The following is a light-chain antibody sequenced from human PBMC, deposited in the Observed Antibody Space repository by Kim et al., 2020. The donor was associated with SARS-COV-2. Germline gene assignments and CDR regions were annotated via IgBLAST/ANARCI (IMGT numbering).Light chain of an antibody. J-gene: IGKJ2*01. CDR3: QQYGSSPRT. CDR2: GAS. CDR1: QSVTSSD. Sequence: LYPGERATLSCRASQSVTSSDLAWYQQRPGQAPRLLIYGASSRATGIPDRFSGSGSGTDFTLTISRLEPEDFAVYYCQQYGSSPRTFGQGTKLEI. V-gene: IGKV3-20*01.